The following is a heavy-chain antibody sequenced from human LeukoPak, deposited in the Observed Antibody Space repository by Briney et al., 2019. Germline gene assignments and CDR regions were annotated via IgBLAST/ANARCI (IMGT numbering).Heavy chain of an antibody. CDR2: IYSGGST. D-gene: IGHD3-22*01. CDR1: GFTVSSNY. J-gene: IGHJ5*02. Sequence: GGSLRLSCAASGFTVSSNYMSWVRQAPGKGLEWVSVIYSGGSTYYADSVKGRFTISRDNSKNTLYLQMNSLRAEDTAVYYCARAGALYDSSAHGYWFDPWGQGTLVTVSS. V-gene: IGHV3-53*01. CDR3: ARAGALYDSSAHGYWFDP.